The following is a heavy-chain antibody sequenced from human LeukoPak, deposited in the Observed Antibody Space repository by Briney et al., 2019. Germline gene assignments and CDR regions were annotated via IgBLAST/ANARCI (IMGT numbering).Heavy chain of an antibody. J-gene: IGHJ3*02. CDR3: ARWMSVFTVTTESNAGAFDI. CDR2: IYHSGST. CDR1: GGSISSGGYS. V-gene: IGHV4-30-2*01. D-gene: IGHD4-17*01. Sequence: PSETLSLTCAVSGGSISSGGYSWSWLRQPPGKGLEWFVYIYHSGSTYYNPSLKSRVTISVDRSKNQFSLKLSSVTAADTAVYYCARWMSVFTVTTESNAGAFDIWGQGTMVTVSS.